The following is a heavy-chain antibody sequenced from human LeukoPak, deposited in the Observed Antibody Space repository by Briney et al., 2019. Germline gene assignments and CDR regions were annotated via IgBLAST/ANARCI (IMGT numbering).Heavy chain of an antibody. CDR3: ATTSELLWFGEDYGMDV. Sequence: PGGSLRLSCAASGLTVSSNYMSWVRQAPGKGLEWVSVNYSGGSTYYADSVKGRFTISRDYSKNTLYLQMNSLRAEDTAVYYCATTSELLWFGEDYGMDVWGQGTTVTVSS. CDR2: NYSGGST. J-gene: IGHJ6*02. V-gene: IGHV3-66*01. D-gene: IGHD3-10*01. CDR1: GLTVSSNY.